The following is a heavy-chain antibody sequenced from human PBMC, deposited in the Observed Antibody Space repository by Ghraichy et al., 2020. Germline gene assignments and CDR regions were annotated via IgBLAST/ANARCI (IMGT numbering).Heavy chain of an antibody. J-gene: IGHJ4*02. V-gene: IGHV4-34*01. Sequence: SETLSLTCAVYGGSFSGYYWSWIRQPPGKGLEWIGEINHSGSTNYNPSLKSRVTISVDTSKNQFSLKLSSVTAADTAVYYCARGRYSYGPLLDYWGQGTLVTVSS. CDR1: GGSFSGYY. CDR2: INHSGST. D-gene: IGHD5-18*01. CDR3: ARGRYSYGPLLDY.